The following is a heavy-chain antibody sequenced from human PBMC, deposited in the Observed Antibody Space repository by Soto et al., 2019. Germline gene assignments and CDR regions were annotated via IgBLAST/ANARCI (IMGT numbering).Heavy chain of an antibody. CDR3: ARGIVVVTAAYFFDY. Sequence: GESLKISCKASGYSFTRYWIGWVRQMPGKGLEWMGIIYPSDSDTRYSPSFQGQVTISADKSITTAYLQWRSLKASDSAMYYCARGIVVVTAAYFFDYWGQGTLVTVSS. J-gene: IGHJ4*02. CDR2: IYPSDSDT. CDR1: GYSFTRYW. D-gene: IGHD2-21*02. V-gene: IGHV5-51*01.